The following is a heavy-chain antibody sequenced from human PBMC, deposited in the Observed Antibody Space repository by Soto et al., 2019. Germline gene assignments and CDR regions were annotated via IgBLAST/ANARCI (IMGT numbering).Heavy chain of an antibody. V-gene: IGHV1-46*01. J-gene: IGHJ4*02. D-gene: IGHD3-3*01. CDR1: GYTFTSYY. CDR3: ARDLGLTIFGVVISGGDY. Sequence: ASVKVSCKASGYTFTSYYMHWVRQAPGQGLEWMGIINPSGGSTSYAQKFQGRVTMTRDTSTSTVYMELSSLRSEDTAVYYCARDLGLTIFGVVISGGDYWGQGTLVTVSS. CDR2: INPSGGST.